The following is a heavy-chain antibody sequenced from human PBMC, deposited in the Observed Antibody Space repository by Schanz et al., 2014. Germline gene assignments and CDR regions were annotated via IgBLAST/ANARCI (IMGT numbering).Heavy chain of an antibody. Sequence: QVQLVQSGSELKKPGASVKVSCKASGYTFIYYTMNWVRQAPGQGLEWMGWINTNTGNPTYAQGFTGRFVFSLDTSVSTAYLQISSLKAEDTAAYYCTTETIAMAGTFSIWGQGTLVTVSS. CDR3: TTETIAMAGTFSI. CDR2: INTNTGNP. V-gene: IGHV7-4-1*02. D-gene: IGHD6-19*01. J-gene: IGHJ4*02. CDR1: GYTFIYYT.